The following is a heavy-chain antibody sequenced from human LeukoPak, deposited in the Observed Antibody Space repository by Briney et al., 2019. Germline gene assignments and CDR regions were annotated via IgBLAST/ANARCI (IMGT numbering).Heavy chain of an antibody. CDR1: GFTFSDYY. Sequence: PGGSLRLSCAASGFTFSDYYMSWIRQAPGKGLEWVSYISSSSSYTNNADSVRGRFTISSADATNSLYLQLNSLRADDTAVYYCARDRRTSSSWFISGYDFAYSGQGTLVTVSS. CDR2: ISSSSSYT. J-gene: IGHJ4*02. CDR3: ARDRRTSSSWFISGYDFAY. D-gene: IGHD6-13*01. V-gene: IGHV3-11*06.